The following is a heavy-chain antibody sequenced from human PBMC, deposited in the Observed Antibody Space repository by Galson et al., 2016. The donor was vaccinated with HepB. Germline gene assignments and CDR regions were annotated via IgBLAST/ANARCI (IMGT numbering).Heavy chain of an antibody. Sequence: SLRLSCAASGFTVKNAYMSWVRQAPGKGLEWVGRVRDDGTTDYAAPVKGRFTIPRDDSKDTLSLQVNSLKSEDTAVYYCTTYGSGSFGHWGQGTLVTVSS. CDR2: VRDDGTT. J-gene: IGHJ4*02. D-gene: IGHD1-26*01. V-gene: IGHV3-15*01. CDR1: GFTVKNAY. CDR3: TTYGSGSFGH.